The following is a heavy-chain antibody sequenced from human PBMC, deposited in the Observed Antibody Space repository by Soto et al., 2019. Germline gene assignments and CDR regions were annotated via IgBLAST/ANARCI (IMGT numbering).Heavy chain of an antibody. CDR1: GGSISSTTYY. CDR2: IYYSWST. CDR3: ARHFSSARLTVNWFDP. V-gene: IGHV4-39*01. J-gene: IGHJ5*02. Sequence: QLQLQESGPGLVKPSETLSLTCTVSGGSISSTTYYWGWIRQPPGKGLEWIGSIYYSWSTYYNPSLKSRVTISVDTSHNQFSLKLSSVTAADTAVYYCARHFSSARLTVNWFDPWGEGTLVTVSS. D-gene: IGHD2-21*02.